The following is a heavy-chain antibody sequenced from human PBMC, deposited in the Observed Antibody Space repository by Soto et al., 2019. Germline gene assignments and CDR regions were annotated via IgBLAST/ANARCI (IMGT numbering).Heavy chain of an antibody. D-gene: IGHD4-17*01. J-gene: IGHJ1*01. Sequence: GGSLRLSCAASGFTFSSYGMHWVRQAPGKGLEWVAVISYDGSNKYYADSVKGRFTISRDNSKNTLYLQMNSLRAEDTAVYYCAKDWGAGSYGDHPIEYFQHWGQGTLVTVSS. CDR1: GFTFSSYG. CDR3: AKDWGAGSYGDHPIEYFQH. CDR2: ISYDGSNK. V-gene: IGHV3-30*18.